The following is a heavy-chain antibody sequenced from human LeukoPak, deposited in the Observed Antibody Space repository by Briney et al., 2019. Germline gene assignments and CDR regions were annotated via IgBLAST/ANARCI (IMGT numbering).Heavy chain of an antibody. CDR2: ISGSGGST. D-gene: IGHD4-23*01. CDR3: AKVRTSYGGNSVFDY. CDR1: GFTFSSYA. V-gene: IGHV3-23*01. J-gene: IGHJ4*02. Sequence: PGGSLRLSCAASGFTFSSYAMSWVRQAPGKGLEWVSAISGSGGSTYYADSVKGRFTISRDNSKNTLYLQMNSLRAEDTAVYYCAKVRTSYGGNSVFDYWGQGTLVTLSS.